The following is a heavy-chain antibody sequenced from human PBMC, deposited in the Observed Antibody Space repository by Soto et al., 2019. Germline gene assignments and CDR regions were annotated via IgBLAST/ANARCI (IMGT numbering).Heavy chain of an antibody. CDR3: ARVARITIFGVVIPHDYYGMDV. Sequence: ASVKVSCKASGYTFTSYGISWVRQAPGQGLEWMGWISAYNGNTNYAQKLQGRVTMTTDTSTSTAYMELRSLRSDDTAVYYCARVARITIFGVVIPHDYYGMDVWGQGTTVTVSS. CDR2: ISAYNGNT. J-gene: IGHJ6*02. CDR1: GYTFTSYG. D-gene: IGHD3-3*01. V-gene: IGHV1-18*04.